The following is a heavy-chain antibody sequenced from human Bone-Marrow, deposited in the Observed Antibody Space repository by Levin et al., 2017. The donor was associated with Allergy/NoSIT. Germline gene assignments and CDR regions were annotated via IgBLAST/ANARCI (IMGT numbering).Heavy chain of an antibody. CDR1: GFTFSSYW. V-gene: IGHV3-74*01. J-gene: IGHJ3*02. CDR3: VRGLLGDFDM. D-gene: IGHD3-3*02. CDR2: INGDGSTT. Sequence: GSLKLSCAASGFTFSSYWMDWVRQVPGKGLVWVSRINGDGSTTTYADSVKGRFTISRDNAKNMLYLQMNGLSAEDTAVFFCVRGLLGDFDMWGQGTMVTVSS.